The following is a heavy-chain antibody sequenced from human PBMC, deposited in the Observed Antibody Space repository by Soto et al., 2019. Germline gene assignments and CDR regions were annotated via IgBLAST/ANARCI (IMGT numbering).Heavy chain of an antibody. Sequence: SETLSLTCAVLGGSFSGYYWTWIRQPPGKGLEWIGEINHSGTTKYNPSLKSRVTISVDTSKNQFSLKLSSATAADMAVYYCARGQVGSYVYYYYYGMDVWGRGTTVTVSS. CDR1: GGSFSGYY. CDR3: ARGQVGSYVYYYYYGMDV. V-gene: IGHV4-34*01. J-gene: IGHJ6*02. D-gene: IGHD3-16*01. CDR2: INHSGTT.